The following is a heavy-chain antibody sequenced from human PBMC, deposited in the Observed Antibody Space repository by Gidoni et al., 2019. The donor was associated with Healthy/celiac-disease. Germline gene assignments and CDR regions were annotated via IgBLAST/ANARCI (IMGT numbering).Heavy chain of an antibody. V-gene: IGHV1-69*04. CDR2: IIPILGIA. J-gene: IGHJ3*02. Sequence: QVQLVQSGAEVKKPGSSVKVSCKASGGTFSSYAISWVRQAPGQGLEWMGRIIPILGIANYAQKFQGRVTITADKSTSTAYMELSSLRSEDTAVYYCAKDGDSGSYSSCCAFDIWGQGTMVTVSS. CDR1: GGTFSSYA. D-gene: IGHD1-26*01. CDR3: AKDGDSGSYSSCCAFDI.